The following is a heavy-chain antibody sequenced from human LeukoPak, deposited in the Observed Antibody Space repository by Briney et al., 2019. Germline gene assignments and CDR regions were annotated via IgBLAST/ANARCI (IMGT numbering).Heavy chain of an antibody. CDR1: GFTFSSYA. D-gene: IGHD6-13*01. J-gene: IGHJ6*03. V-gene: IGHV3-30*04. Sequence: PGGSLRLSCAASGFTFSSYAMHWVRQAPGKGLEWVAVISYDGSNKYYADSVKGRSTISRDNSKNTLYLQMNSLRAEDTAVYYCAKATPLAAAGYYYYYYMDVWGKGTTVTVSS. CDR2: ISYDGSNK. CDR3: AKATPLAAAGYYYYYYMDV.